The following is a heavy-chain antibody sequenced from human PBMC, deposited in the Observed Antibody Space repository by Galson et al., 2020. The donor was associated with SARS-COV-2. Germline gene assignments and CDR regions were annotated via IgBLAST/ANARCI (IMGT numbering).Heavy chain of an antibody. CDR3: AKEGNYGLENCGYDYMDV. CDR2: ISSIRRYT. Sequence: PGGPLRPPCQASGFTSSDNHMSWTPQPPGKGLEWVSYISSIRRYTNNPDTVGGRSTVSRDNAKNAMYLEMNSLRPGETAIYCCAKEGNYGLENCGYDYMDVWGKGTTVAVSS. V-gene: IGHV3-11*06. D-gene: IGHD3-10*01. J-gene: IGHJ6*03. CDR1: GFTSSDNH.